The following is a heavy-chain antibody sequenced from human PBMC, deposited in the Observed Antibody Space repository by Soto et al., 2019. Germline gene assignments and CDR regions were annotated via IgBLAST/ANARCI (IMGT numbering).Heavy chain of an antibody. CDR2: IYYSGST. D-gene: IGHD5-12*01. V-gene: IGHV4-31*03. J-gene: IGHJ4*02. Sequence: SETLSLTCTVSGGSISSGGYYWSWIRQHPGKGLEWIGYIYYSGSTYYNPSLKSRVTISVDTSKNQFSLKLSSVTAADTAVYYCARLAIVATPYFDYWGQGTLVTVSS. CDR1: GGSISSGGYY. CDR3: ARLAIVATPYFDY.